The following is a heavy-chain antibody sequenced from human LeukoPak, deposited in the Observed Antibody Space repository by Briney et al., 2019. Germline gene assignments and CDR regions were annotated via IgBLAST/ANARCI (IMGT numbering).Heavy chain of an antibody. CDR3: AKGAREDFDY. V-gene: IGHV3-30*02. Sequence: GGSLRLSCAASGFSLSSYAMEWVRQAPGKGLEWVAFIRYEGSDKYYADSVKGRFTISRDNSKITLYLQMNSLRAEDTAVYYCAKGAREDFDYWGQGTLLTVSS. CDR2: IRYEGSDK. J-gene: IGHJ4*02. D-gene: IGHD1-26*01. CDR1: GFSLSSYA.